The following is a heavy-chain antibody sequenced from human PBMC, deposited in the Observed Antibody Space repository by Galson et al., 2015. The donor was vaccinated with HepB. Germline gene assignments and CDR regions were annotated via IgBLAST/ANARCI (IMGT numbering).Heavy chain of an antibody. CDR1: GFTFSSYS. D-gene: IGHD3-10*01. V-gene: IGHV3-21*01. Sequence: SLRLSCAASGFTFSSYSMNWVRQAPGKGLEWVSSISSSSSYICYADSVKGRFTISRDNAKNSLYLQMNSLRAEDTAVYYCANYYYGSGSYYGISRGWEKNYGMGVWGQGTTVTVSS. J-gene: IGHJ6*02. CDR2: ISSSSSYI. CDR3: ANYYYGSGSYYGISRGWEKNYGMGV.